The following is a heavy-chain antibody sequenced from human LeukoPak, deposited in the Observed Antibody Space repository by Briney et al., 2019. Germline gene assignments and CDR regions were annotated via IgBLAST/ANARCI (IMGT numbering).Heavy chain of an antibody. Sequence: WASVKVSCKTSEYTFTSYYMHWVRQAPGQGLEWMGWISAYNGNTNYAQKLQGRVTMTTDTSTSTAYMELRSLRSDDTAVYYCARGGIAAAAVFDYWGQGTLVTVSS. CDR1: EYTFTSYY. D-gene: IGHD6-13*01. V-gene: IGHV1-18*04. J-gene: IGHJ4*02. CDR3: ARGGIAAAAVFDY. CDR2: ISAYNGNT.